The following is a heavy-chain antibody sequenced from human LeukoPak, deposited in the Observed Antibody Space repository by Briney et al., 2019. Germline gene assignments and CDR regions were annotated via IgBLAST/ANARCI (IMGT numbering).Heavy chain of an antibody. CDR3: ARAKKGYSYGSGGYYYYYMDV. J-gene: IGHJ6*03. D-gene: IGHD5-18*01. CDR2: IYYSGST. Sequence: SETLSLTCTVSGGSISSYYWSWIRQPPGKGLEWIGYIYYSGSTNYNPSLKSRVTISVDTSKNQFSLKLSSVTAADTAVYYCARAKKGYSYGSGGYYYYYMDVWGKGTTVTVSS. CDR1: GGSISSYY. V-gene: IGHV4-59*01.